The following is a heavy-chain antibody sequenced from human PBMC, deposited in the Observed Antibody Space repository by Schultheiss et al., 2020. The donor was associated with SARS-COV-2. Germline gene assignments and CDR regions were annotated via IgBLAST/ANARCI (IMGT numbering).Heavy chain of an antibody. CDR1: GYSFTSYW. D-gene: IGHD4-17*01. Sequence: GESLKISCKGSGYSFTSYWISWVRQMPGKGLEWMGIIYPGDSDTRYSPSFQGQVTISADKSISTAYLQWSSLKASDTAMYYCARLGTVTTYYYYYGMDVWGQGTTVTVSS. CDR3: ARLGTVTTYYYYYGMDV. CDR2: IYPGDSDT. V-gene: IGHV5-51*01. J-gene: IGHJ6*02.